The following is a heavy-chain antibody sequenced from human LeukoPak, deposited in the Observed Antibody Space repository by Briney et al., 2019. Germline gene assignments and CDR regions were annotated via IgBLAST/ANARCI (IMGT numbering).Heavy chain of an antibody. CDR2: LYSGDGA. V-gene: IGHV3-53*01. D-gene: IGHD2-2*01. Sequence: PGGSLRLSCAASGLTVRSNYMSLVRQAPGKGLEWVSVLYSGDGAYYADSVKGRFSISRDNSKNTLYLQMNSLRAEDTAVYYCASGARRTSCLDYWGQGTLVTVSS. CDR3: ASGARRTSCLDY. CDR1: GLTVRSNY. J-gene: IGHJ4*02.